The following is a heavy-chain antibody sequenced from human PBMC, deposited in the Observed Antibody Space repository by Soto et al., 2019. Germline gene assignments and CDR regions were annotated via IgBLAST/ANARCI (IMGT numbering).Heavy chain of an antibody. D-gene: IGHD2-15*01. CDR2: MDPNSGGT. V-gene: IGHV1-2*02. J-gene: IGHJ6*02. CDR1: GYTFTGYY. Sequence: GASEKVSCKASGYTFTGYYMHWVRQAPGQGLEWMGWMDPNSGGTNYAQKFQGRVTMTRGTFISTAYMELSRLRSDDTAMYYYARELLKGYCSGGSCYTSEYYYYGMDVWGQGTTVTVSS. CDR3: ARELLKGYCSGGSCYTSEYYYYGMDV.